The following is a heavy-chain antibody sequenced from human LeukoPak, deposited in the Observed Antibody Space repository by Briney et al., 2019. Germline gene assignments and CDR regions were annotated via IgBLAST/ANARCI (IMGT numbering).Heavy chain of an antibody. V-gene: IGHV3-23*01. CDR2: ISGSGGST. Sequence: GGSLRLSCAACGFTFSSYAMRWVRQPPGKGLEWVSAISGSGGSTYYADSVKGRFTISRDNFKNTLYLQMNSLRAEDTAVYYCAKDTTYYYDSSGYYSTDYFDYWGQGTLVTVSS. D-gene: IGHD3-22*01. J-gene: IGHJ4*02. CDR3: AKDTTYYYDSSGYYSTDYFDY. CDR1: GFTFSSYA.